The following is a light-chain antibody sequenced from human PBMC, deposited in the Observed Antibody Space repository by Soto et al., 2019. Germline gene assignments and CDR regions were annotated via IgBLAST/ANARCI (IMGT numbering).Light chain of an antibody. CDR2: GAS. V-gene: IGKV3-20*01. CDR1: QSVSSNF. CDR3: QQYHTSPPP. J-gene: IGKJ5*01. Sequence: IVLTQSPGTLSLSPGERATLSCRASQSVSSNFLAWYQQKPGQAPRLLIYGASSRATGIPDRFSGSGSGTDFILTISRLEPEDFAVYYCQQYHTSPPPFGQGTRLEIK.